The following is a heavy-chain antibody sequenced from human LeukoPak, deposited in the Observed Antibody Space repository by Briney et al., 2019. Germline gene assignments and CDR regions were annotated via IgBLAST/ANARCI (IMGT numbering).Heavy chain of an antibody. V-gene: IGHV1-69*05. CDR1: GCTFSSYA. Sequence: ASVKVSCKASGCTFSSYAISWVRQAPGQGLEWMGGIIPIFGTANCAEKFQGRVTITTDESTSTAYMELSSLRSEDTAVYYCARDGEYSSSPGIWFDPWGQGTLVTVSS. D-gene: IGHD6-6*01. CDR2: IIPIFGTA. J-gene: IGHJ5*02. CDR3: ARDGEYSSSPGIWFDP.